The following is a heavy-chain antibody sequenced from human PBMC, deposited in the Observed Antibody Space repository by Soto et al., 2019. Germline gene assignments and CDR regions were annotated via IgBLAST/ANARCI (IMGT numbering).Heavy chain of an antibody. J-gene: IGHJ4*02. Sequence: QVQLQESGPGQVKPSQTLSLTCTVSGGSINSGDYYWSWIRQPPGKGLEWIGYIYYSGSTYYNPPLRSRVTISIDTSNNHFFLNLGSVTAADTAVYFCAGIGLTTALLWGQGTLVTVSS. V-gene: IGHV4-30-4*01. CDR3: AGIGLTTALL. CDR2: IYYSGST. CDR1: GGSINSGDYY. D-gene: IGHD4-17*01.